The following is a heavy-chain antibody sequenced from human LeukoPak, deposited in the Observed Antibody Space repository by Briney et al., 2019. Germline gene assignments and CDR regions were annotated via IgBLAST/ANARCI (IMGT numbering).Heavy chain of an antibody. CDR2: IYYSGST. CDR1: GGSISSSSYY. D-gene: IGHD3-10*01. J-gene: IGHJ4*02. V-gene: IGHV4-39*01. CDR3: ARRGGDYYGSGSYGEN. Sequence: ETLSLTCTVSGGSISSSSYYWGWIRQPPGKGLEWIGSIYYSGSTYYNPSLKSRVTISVDTSKNQFSLKLSSVTAADTAVYYCARRGGDYYGSGSYGENWGQGTLVTVPS.